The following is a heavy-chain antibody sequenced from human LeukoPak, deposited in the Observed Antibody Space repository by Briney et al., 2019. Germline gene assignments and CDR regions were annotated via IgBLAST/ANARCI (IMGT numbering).Heavy chain of an antibody. J-gene: IGHJ1*01. V-gene: IGHV3-7*01. CDR1: GFTFSNYW. D-gene: IGHD1-14*01. CDR2: IKQDGNEK. Sequence: GGSLRLSCAASGFTFSNYWMSWVRQVPGKGLEWVANIKQDGNEKHYVDSVKGRFTISRDNAKNSLYLQMSSLRVEDTAVYYCARDRYFQYWGQGTLVIVSS. CDR3: ARDRYFQY.